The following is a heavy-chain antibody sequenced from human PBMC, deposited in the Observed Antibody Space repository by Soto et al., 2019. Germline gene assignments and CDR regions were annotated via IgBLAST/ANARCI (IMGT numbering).Heavy chain of an antibody. CDR1: CGSISSSSYY. V-gene: IGHV4-39*01. J-gene: IGHJ4*02. Sequence: SETLSLTCTFSCGSISSSSYYWGWIRQPPGKGLEWIGSIYYSGSTYYNPSLKSRVTISVDTSKNQFSLKLSSVTAADTAVYYCASPACGGDCDYWGQGTLVTVSS. D-gene: IGHD2-21*02. CDR2: IYYSGST. CDR3: ASPACGGDCDY.